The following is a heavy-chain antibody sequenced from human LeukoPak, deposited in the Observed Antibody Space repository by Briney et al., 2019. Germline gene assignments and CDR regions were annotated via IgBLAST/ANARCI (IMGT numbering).Heavy chain of an antibody. D-gene: IGHD6-13*01. V-gene: IGHV4-59*01. J-gene: IGHJ5*02. Sequence: SETLSLTCTVSGGSISSYYWSWIRQPPGKGLEWIGYIYYSGSTNYNPSLKSRVTISVDTSKNQFSLKLSSVTAADTAVYYCARYRIAAENWFDPWGQGTLVTVSS. CDR1: GGSISSYY. CDR2: IYYSGST. CDR3: ARYRIAAENWFDP.